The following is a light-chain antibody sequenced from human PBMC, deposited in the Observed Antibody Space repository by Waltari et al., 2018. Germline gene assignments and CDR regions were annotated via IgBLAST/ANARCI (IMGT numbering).Light chain of an antibody. CDR2: WAS. V-gene: IGKV4-1*01. J-gene: IGKJ5*01. CDR1: QSVLYRSNNKNY. Sequence: DIVMTQSPDSLAVSLGERATIHCKSSQSVLYRSNNKNYLAWYQQKPGQPPKQIIYWASTRESGVPDRCSGSGSGTDFTLTISSLQAEDVAIYYCQQYYTTPLITFGQGTRLEIK. CDR3: QQYYTTPLIT.